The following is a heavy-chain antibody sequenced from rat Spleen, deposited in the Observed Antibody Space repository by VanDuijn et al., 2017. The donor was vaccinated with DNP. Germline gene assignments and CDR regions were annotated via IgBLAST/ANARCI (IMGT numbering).Heavy chain of an antibody. J-gene: IGHJ4*01. V-gene: IGHV5S23*01. CDR1: GLTFSNYA. CDR3: ATHVDA. CDR2: ITNSGSDT. Sequence: EVQLVESGGGLVQPGRSLKLSCAASGLTFSNYAMAWVRQAPTKGLEWVASITNSGSDTKYRDSVKGRFTISRDNAKSTLYLQMDSLRSEDTATYYCATHVDAWGQGTSVTVSS.